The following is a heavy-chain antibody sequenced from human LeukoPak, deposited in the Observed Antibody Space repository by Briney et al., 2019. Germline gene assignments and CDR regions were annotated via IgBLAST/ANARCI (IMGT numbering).Heavy chain of an antibody. CDR1: GYTFTGHS. CDR2: INPNSGGT. J-gene: IGHJ4*02. CDR3: ATDDYYYVSGFDS. D-gene: IGHD3-22*01. V-gene: IGHV1-2*02. Sequence: ASVKVSCKASGYTFTGHSIHWVRQAPGQGLEWMGWINPNSGGTKYAQKFQGRVTMTRDTSINTAYMELSSLRSDDTALYYCATDDYYYVSGFDSWGQGTLVTVSS.